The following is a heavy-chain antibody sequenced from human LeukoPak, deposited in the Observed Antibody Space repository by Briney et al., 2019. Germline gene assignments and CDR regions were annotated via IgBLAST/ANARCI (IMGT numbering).Heavy chain of an antibody. J-gene: IGHJ4*02. D-gene: IGHD3-9*01. V-gene: IGHV4-39*01. CDR2: KFYDGST. CDR1: GDSISSNNYY. CDR3: VTTHFDILTASYYFDF. Sequence: SETLSLTCTVSGDSISSNNYYWGWVRQPPGKGLEWIGSKFYDGSTYSSPSLKSRVTISVDTSKNQFSLRLSSVTAAGTAVYFCVTTHFDILTASYYFDFWGQGTLVTVSS.